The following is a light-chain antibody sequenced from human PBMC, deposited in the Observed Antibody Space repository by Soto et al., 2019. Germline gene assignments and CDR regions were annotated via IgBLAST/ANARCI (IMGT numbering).Light chain of an antibody. Sequence: DIPMTQSPSFVSASVGDRVTITCRASQGISSWLAWYQHKPGRAPKLLIHAASRLESGVPSRFRGSGSGTDFTLTRSSMQPVEFGSYSCQQTTSFPLPFGGGTKVEIK. CDR3: QQTTSFPLP. V-gene: IGKV1-12*01. CDR2: AAS. CDR1: QGISSW. J-gene: IGKJ4*01.